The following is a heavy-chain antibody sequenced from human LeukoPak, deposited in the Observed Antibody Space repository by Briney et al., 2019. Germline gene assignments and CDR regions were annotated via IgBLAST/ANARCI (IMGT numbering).Heavy chain of an antibody. V-gene: IGHV4-31*03. J-gene: IGHJ5*02. CDR1: GGSISSGGYA. CDR2: IYYCGST. CDR3: ARSPPYYYDSGGFFGP. Sequence: QSAETLSLTCTVSGGSISSGGYAWSWLRRHRGKGLETFVYIYYCGSTYYNPSLKSRVTISVDTSKNQFSLKLSSVTAADTAVYDCARSPPYYYDSGGFFGPWGQGTLVTVSS. D-gene: IGHD3-22*01.